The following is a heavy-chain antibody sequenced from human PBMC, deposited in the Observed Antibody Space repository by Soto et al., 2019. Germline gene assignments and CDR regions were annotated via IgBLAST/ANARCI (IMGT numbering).Heavy chain of an antibody. CDR2: INHSGST. D-gene: IGHD2-15*01. Sequence: SETLSLTCAVYGGSFSGYYWSWIRQPPGKGLEWIGEINHSGSTNYNPSLKSRVTISVDTSKNQFSLKLSSVTAADTAVYYCARVHIVGIHYYYGMDVWGQGTTVTVSS. CDR1: GGSFSGYY. J-gene: IGHJ6*02. CDR3: ARVHIVGIHYYYGMDV. V-gene: IGHV4-34*01.